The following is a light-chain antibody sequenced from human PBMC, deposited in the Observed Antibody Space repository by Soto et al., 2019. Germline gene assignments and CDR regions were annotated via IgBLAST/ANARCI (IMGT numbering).Light chain of an antibody. CDR3: SSYSGTNYHYV. CDR2: EVS. J-gene: IGLJ1*01. V-gene: IGLV2-8*01. CDR1: SSDVGGYNY. Sequence: QSVLTQPPSASGSFGQSVTISCTGTSSDVGGYNYVSWYQQHPGKAPKLMIYEVSEPPSGVPDRFSGSKSGNTASLTVSGLQADDEADYYCSSYSGTNYHYVFGTGTKLTVL.